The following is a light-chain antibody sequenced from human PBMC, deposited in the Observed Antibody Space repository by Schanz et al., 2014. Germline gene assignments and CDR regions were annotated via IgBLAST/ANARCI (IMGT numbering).Light chain of an antibody. CDR1: QSVNGRF. CDR3: QQYNNWPRA. CDR2: NAS. J-gene: IGKJ1*01. Sequence: EIVLTQSPATLSLSPGERATLSCKASQSVNGRFLAWYQQKPGQAPRLLIYNASKRATGIPDRFSGSGSGTDFTLTISRLEPEDFAVYYCQQYNNWPRAFGQGTKVEIK. V-gene: IGKV3D-20*02.